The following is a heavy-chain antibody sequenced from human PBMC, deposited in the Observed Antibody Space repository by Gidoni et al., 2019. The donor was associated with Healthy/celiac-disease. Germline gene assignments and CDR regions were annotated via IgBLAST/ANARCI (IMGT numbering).Heavy chain of an antibody. V-gene: IGHV3-48*03. Sequence: EVQLVESGGGLVQPGGSRRLSCAASGFTFSSYEMNWVRQAPGKGLEWVSYISSSGSTIYYADSVKGRFTISRDNAKNSLYLQMNSLRAEDTAVYYCASGTPHGLYWGQGTLVTVSS. CDR1: GFTFSSYE. CDR3: ASGTPHGLY. D-gene: IGHD6-19*01. CDR2: ISSSGSTI. J-gene: IGHJ4*02.